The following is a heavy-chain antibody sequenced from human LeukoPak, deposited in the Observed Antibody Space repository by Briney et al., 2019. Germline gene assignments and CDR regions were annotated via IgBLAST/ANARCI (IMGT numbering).Heavy chain of an antibody. Sequence: GGSLRLSCTASGFTFGDYAMSWFRQAPGKGLEWVGFIRSKAYGGTTEYAASVKGRFTISRDDSKSIAYLQMNSLKTEDTAVYYCTSNPSYYDSSGYSKITLDYWGQGTLVTVSS. CDR3: TSNPSYYDSSGYSKITLDY. V-gene: IGHV3-49*03. D-gene: IGHD3-22*01. CDR2: IRSKAYGGTT. CDR1: GFTFGDYA. J-gene: IGHJ4*02.